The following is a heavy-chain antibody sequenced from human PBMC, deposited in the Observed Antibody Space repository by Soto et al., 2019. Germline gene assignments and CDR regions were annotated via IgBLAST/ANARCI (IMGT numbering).Heavy chain of an antibody. CDR3: ARRTRVIADGFDS. CDR1: GFSLITNGVG. D-gene: IGHD3-3*01. J-gene: IGHJ3*02. CDR2: IYWDDDE. Sequence: QITLKESGPPLVKPTQTLTLTCTFSGFSLITNGVGVGWIRQPPGKALERLALIYWDDDERYSPSLMSRLTITKDTSKNQVVLTMTNLDPVDTPTYYCARRTRVIADGFDSWGQGTMVTVSS. V-gene: IGHV2-5*02.